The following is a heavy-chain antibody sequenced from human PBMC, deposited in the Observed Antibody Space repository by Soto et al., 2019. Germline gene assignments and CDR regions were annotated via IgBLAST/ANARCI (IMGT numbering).Heavy chain of an antibody. CDR1: GGSISSSSYY. J-gene: IGHJ4*02. Sequence: QLQLQESGPGLVKPSETLSLTCTVSGGSISSSSYYWGWIRQPPGKGLEWIGSIYYSGSTYYNPSLKSRVTISVDTSKNQFSLKLSSVTAADTAVYYCARQGPGLGTVTTDYWGQGTLVTVSS. V-gene: IGHV4-39*01. D-gene: IGHD4-4*01. CDR3: ARQGPGLGTVTTDY. CDR2: IYYSGST.